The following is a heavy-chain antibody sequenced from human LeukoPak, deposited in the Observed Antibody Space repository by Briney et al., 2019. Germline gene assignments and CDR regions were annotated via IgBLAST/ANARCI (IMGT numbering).Heavy chain of an antibody. CDR2: ISSSGSTK. CDR3: ASGAAVGTSRFDF. D-gene: IGHD6-13*01. Sequence: GGSLRLSCAVSGFTFSSYSMNWVRQAPGKGLEWVSYISSSGSTKYYADSVKGRFTISRDNAKNSLYLQMNSLRGEDTAVYYCASGAAVGTSRFDFWGQGTLATVSS. CDR1: GFTFSSYS. V-gene: IGHV3-48*01. J-gene: IGHJ4*02.